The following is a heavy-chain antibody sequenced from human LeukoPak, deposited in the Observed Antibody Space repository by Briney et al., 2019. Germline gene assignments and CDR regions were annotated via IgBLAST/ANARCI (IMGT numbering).Heavy chain of an antibody. V-gene: IGHV3-30*19. CDR1: GFTFSSYG. CDR3: ARDANWGSTDH. J-gene: IGHJ4*02. CDR2: IWYDGSNK. Sequence: GGSLRLSCAASGFTFSSYGMHWVRQAPGKGLEWVAVIWYDGSNKFYADSVKGRFTISRDNSKNTLYLQMNSLRDEDTAVYYCARDANWGSTDHWGQGTLVIVSS. D-gene: IGHD7-27*01.